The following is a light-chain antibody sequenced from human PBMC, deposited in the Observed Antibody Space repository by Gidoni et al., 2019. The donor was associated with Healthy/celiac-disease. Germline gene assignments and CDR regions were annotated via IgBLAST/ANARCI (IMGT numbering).Light chain of an antibody. V-gene: IGKV3-15*01. J-gene: IGKJ1*01. CDR3: QQYNNWSWT. Sequence: DIVMTQPPATLSVSPGERATLSCRASQSVSSNLAWYQQKAGQAPRLLIFGASTRATGIPARCSSSRSATEYTLTISSLQSEDFAVSYCQQYNNWSWTFGQGTKVEIK. CDR1: QSVSSN. CDR2: GAS.